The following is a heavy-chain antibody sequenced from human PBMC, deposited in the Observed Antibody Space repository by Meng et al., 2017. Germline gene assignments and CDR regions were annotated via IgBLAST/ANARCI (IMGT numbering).Heavy chain of an antibody. CDR2: INTNTGNP. CDR1: GNIFTSSA. Sequence: VHSGTEMKKPAAPGEFSCKASGNIFTSSAMNWVRQAPGQGLEWMGWINTNTGNPTYAQGFTGRFVFSLDTSVSTAYLQISSLKAEDTAVYYCAREGRVDFDYWGQGTLVTVSS. V-gene: IGHV7-4-1*02. J-gene: IGHJ4*02. D-gene: IGHD1-26*01. CDR3: AREGRVDFDY.